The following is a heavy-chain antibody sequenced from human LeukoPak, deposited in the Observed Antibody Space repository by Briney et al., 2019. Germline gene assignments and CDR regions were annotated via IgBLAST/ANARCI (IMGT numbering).Heavy chain of an antibody. V-gene: IGHV4-59*12. CDR2: IYYSGST. CDR3: ARGRGYSLLNWFDP. Sequence: PSETLSLTCTVSGGSISSYYWSWIRQPPGKGLEWIGYIYYSGSTNYNPSLKSRVTISVDTSKNQFSLKLSSVTAADTAVYYCARGRGYSLLNWFDPWGQGTLVTVSS. CDR1: GGSISSYY. J-gene: IGHJ5*02. D-gene: IGHD5-18*01.